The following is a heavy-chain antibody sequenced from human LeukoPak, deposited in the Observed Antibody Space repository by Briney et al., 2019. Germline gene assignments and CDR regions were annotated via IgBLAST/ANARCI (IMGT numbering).Heavy chain of an antibody. J-gene: IGHJ4*02. CDR1: AGSISSYY. CDR3: ARALTYCSTVSCTYFDY. Sequence: SETLSLTCTVSAGSISSYYWSWIRQPPGKGLEWIGYIYFSGSTNYNPSLKSRVTISVDTSKNQFSLKLSSVTAADTAVYYCARALTYCSTVSCTYFDYWGQGALVTVSS. CDR2: IYFSGST. D-gene: IGHD2-15*01. V-gene: IGHV4-59*01.